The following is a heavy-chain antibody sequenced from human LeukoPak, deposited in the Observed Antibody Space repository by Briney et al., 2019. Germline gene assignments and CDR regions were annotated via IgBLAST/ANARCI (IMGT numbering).Heavy chain of an antibody. D-gene: IGHD3-22*01. CDR3: ARVSYYDSSGYYYPSDY. V-gene: IGHV3-48*04. Sequence: GGSPRLSCAASGFTFSSYSMNWVRQAAGKGLEWVSYISSSSSTIYYADSVKGRFTISRDNAKNSLYLQMNSLRAEDTAVYYCARVSYYDSSGYYYPSDYWGQGTLLTVSS. CDR2: ISSSSSTI. CDR1: GFTFSSYS. J-gene: IGHJ4*02.